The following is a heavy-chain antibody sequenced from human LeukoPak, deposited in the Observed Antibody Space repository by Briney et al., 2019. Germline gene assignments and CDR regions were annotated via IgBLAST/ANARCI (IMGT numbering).Heavy chain of an antibody. CDR3: ASVGRGGGLNY. Sequence: GASVKVSCKASGYTFTGNYIHWVRQAPGQGLEWMGWINPNSGGTHYAQKFQGRVTMTRDTSTSTVYMELSSLRSEDTAVYYCASVGRGGGLNYWGQGTLVTVSS. CDR2: INPNSGGT. CDR1: GYTFTGNY. V-gene: IGHV1-2*02. D-gene: IGHD3-10*01. J-gene: IGHJ4*02.